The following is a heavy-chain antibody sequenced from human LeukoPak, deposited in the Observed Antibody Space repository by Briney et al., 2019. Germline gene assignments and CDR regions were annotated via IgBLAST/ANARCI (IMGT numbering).Heavy chain of an antibody. J-gene: IGHJ4*02. D-gene: IGHD5-24*01. Sequence: PSETLSLTCTVSGGSISSYYWSWIRQPPGKGLEWIGYIYYSGSTNYNPSLKSRVTISVDTSKNQFSLKLSSVTAADTAVYYCASMATRIVYYFDYWGQGTLVTVSS. CDR2: IYYSGST. CDR1: GGSISSYY. CDR3: ASMATRIVYYFDY. V-gene: IGHV4-59*08.